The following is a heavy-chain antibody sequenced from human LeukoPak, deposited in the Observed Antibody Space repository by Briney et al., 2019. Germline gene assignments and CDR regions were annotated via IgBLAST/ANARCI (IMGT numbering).Heavy chain of an antibody. CDR2: INHSGST. Sequence: SETLSLTCAVYGGSFSGYYWSWIRDPPGKGLEWIGEINHSGSTNYNPSLKSRVTISVDTSKNQFSLKLSSVTAADTAVYYCARWGSGWSYFDYWGQGTLVTVSS. J-gene: IGHJ4*02. CDR1: GGSFSGYY. V-gene: IGHV4-34*01. CDR3: ARWGSGWSYFDY. D-gene: IGHD6-19*01.